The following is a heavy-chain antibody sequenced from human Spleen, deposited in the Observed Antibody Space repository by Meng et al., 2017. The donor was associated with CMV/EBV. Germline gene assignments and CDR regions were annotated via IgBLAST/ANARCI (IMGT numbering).Heavy chain of an antibody. D-gene: IGHD6-13*01. V-gene: IGHV1-2*02. Sequence: QWQLGRPGAEVRKPGASVKVSCKASGYTFTDYYMHWVRQAPGQGLEWMGWINPNSGGTNYAQKFQGRVTMTRDTSISTAYMELSRLRSDDTAVYYCARYSSSWYDGYNWFDPWGQGTLVTVSS. CDR1: GYTFTDYY. CDR2: INPNSGGT. J-gene: IGHJ5*02. CDR3: ARYSSSWYDGYNWFDP.